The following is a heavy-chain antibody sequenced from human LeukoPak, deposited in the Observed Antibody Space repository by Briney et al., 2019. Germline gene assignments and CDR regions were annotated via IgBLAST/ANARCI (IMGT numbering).Heavy chain of an antibody. CDR1: GFTFSSYS. J-gene: IGHJ5*02. V-gene: IGHV3-48*01. CDR3: APSILAWNDP. CDR2: ISSSSSTI. D-gene: IGHD3-3*01. Sequence: GGSLRLSCAASGFTFSSYSMNWVRQAPGKGLEWVSYISSSSSTIYYADSVKGRFTISRDNAKNSLYLQMNSLRAEDTAVYYCAPSILAWNDPWGQGTLVTVSS.